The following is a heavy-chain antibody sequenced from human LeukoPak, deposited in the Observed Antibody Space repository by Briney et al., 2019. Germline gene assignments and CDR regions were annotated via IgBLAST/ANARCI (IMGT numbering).Heavy chain of an antibody. CDR3: ANVHPRLVTKTGPIDY. Sequence: GGSLRLSCAASGFTFSSYAMSWVRQAPGKGLEWVSAISGSGGSTYYADSVKGRFTISRDNSKNKLYLQMNSLRAEDTAVYYCANVHPRLVTKTGPIDYWGQGTLVTVSS. CDR2: ISGSGGST. CDR1: GFTFSSYA. V-gene: IGHV3-23*01. J-gene: IGHJ4*02. D-gene: IGHD3-9*01.